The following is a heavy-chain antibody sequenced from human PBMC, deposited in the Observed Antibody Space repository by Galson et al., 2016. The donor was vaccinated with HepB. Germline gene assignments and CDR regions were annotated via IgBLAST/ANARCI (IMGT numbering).Heavy chain of an antibody. CDR2: INQDGSEK. J-gene: IGHJ4*02. CDR1: GFTFRDYW. Sequence: SLRLSCAVSGFTFRDYWMTWVRQAPGKGLEWVANINQDGSEKQYLDSVKARFTISRDNAERSLFLEIKSLRAEDTAIYYCARDDGDGFDSWGQGTLVTVSS. D-gene: IGHD4-17*01. V-gene: IGHV3-7*01. CDR3: ARDDGDGFDS.